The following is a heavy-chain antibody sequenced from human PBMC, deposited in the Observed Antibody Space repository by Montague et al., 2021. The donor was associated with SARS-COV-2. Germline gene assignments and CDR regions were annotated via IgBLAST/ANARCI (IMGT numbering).Heavy chain of an antibody. J-gene: IGHJ6*02. CDR2: IYYSGST. Sequence: SETLSLTCTVSGGSISSSSYYWGWIRQPPGKGLEWIGSIYYSGSTHYNEPLKSRVTISVDTSKSQFSLKLSSVTAADTAVYYCARLSNYYGSGSYYPHNYYYYGMDVWGQGTTVTVSS. V-gene: IGHV4-39*01. CDR1: GGSISSSSYY. D-gene: IGHD3-10*01. CDR3: ARLSNYYGSGSYYPHNYYYYGMDV.